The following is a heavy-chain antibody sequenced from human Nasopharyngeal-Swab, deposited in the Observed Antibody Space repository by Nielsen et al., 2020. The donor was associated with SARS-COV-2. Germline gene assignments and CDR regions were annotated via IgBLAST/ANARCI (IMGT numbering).Heavy chain of an antibody. CDR1: GFTFSNYI. CDR3: ARGSSSIWFGELLSPLDY. J-gene: IGHJ4*02. Sequence: GGSLRLSCAASGFTFSNYIMNWVRQAPGKGLEWVSYISSSSSTIYYADSVNGRFTISRDNAKKSLYLQMNSLRDEDTAVYYCARGSSSIWFGELLSPLDYWGQGTLVTVSS. CDR2: ISSSSSTI. V-gene: IGHV3-48*02. D-gene: IGHD3-10*01.